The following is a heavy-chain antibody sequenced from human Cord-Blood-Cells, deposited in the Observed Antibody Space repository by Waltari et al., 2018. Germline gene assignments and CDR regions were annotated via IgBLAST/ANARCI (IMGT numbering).Heavy chain of an antibody. CDR2: FDPEDGET. CDR3: AIGYSSSLSLNWFDP. CDR1: GNTNTEFT. J-gene: IGHJ5*02. Sequence: QVQLVKSGAEVKKPGASVKVSRKVSGNTNTEFTMQWVRQATGKGLEWMGGFDPEDGETIYAQKFQGRVTMTEDTSTDTAYMELSSLRSEDTAVYYCAIGYSSSLSLNWFDPWGQGTLVTVSS. V-gene: IGHV1-24*01. D-gene: IGHD6-13*01.